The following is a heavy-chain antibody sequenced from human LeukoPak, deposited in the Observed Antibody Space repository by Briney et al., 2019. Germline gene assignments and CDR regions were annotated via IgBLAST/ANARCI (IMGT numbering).Heavy chain of an antibody. J-gene: IGHJ6*03. CDR1: GGSFSGYY. CDR3: ARVSYRYCSSTSCYKPHADYYYYYMDV. Sequence: SETLSLICAVYGGSFSGYYWSWIRQPPGKGLEWIGEINHSGSTNYNPSLKSRVTISVDTSKTQFSLKLSSVTTADTAVYYCARVSYRYCSSTSCYKPHADYYYYYMDVWGKGTTVTVSS. CDR2: INHSGST. D-gene: IGHD2-2*02. V-gene: IGHV4-34*01.